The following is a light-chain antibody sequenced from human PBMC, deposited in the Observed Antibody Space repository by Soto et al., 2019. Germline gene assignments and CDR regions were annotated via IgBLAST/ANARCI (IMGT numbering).Light chain of an antibody. CDR2: AAS. CDR1: QSISSY. Sequence: DIQMTQSPSSLSASVGDRVTITCRASQSISSYLNWYQQKPGKAPKVLIYAASSSQSGVPSRFSGSGSGTDFTLTINSLQAEDVAVYYCQQYFNTPITFGQGTRLEIK. V-gene: IGKV1-39*01. CDR3: QQYFNTPIT. J-gene: IGKJ5*01.